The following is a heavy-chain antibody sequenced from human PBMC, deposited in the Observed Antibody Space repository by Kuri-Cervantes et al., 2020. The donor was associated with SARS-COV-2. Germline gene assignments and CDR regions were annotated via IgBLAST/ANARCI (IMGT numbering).Heavy chain of an antibody. CDR3: ARFPVGASHFDY. Sequence: SGPTLVQPTQTLTLNCTFSGFSLSTSGMCVSWIRQPPGKALEWLARIDWDDDKYYSTSLKTRLTISKDTSKNQVVLTMTNMDPVDTATYYCARFPVGASHFDYWGQGTLVTVSS. V-gene: IGHV2-70*11. D-gene: IGHD1-26*01. CDR2: IDWDDDK. J-gene: IGHJ4*02. CDR1: GFSLSTSGMC.